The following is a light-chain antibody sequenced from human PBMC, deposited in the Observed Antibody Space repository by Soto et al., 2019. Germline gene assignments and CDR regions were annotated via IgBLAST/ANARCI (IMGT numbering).Light chain of an antibody. CDR1: QSAGNF. Sequence: MVVTQSPATLSVSPGETASLSCRASQSAGNFLAWYQQKPGQAPRLLIYYISTRATGIPARFSGSGSGTEFTLTIDSLQSEDSAVYYCQQHNQWPITFGQGTRLEIK. V-gene: IGKV3D-15*01. J-gene: IGKJ5*01. CDR3: QQHNQWPIT. CDR2: YIS.